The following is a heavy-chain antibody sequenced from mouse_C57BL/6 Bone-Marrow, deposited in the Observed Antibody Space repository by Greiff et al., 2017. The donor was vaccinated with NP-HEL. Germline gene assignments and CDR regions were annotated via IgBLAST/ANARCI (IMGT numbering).Heavy chain of an antibody. Sequence: EVHLVESGGDLVKPGGSLKLSCAASGFTFSSYGMSWVRQTPDKRLEWVATISSGGSYTYYPDSVKGRFTISRDNAKNTLYLQMSSLKSEDTAMYYCARLNWDEGYFDVWGTGTTVTVSS. D-gene: IGHD4-1*01. J-gene: IGHJ1*03. CDR1: GFTFSSYG. CDR3: ARLNWDEGYFDV. CDR2: ISSGGSYT. V-gene: IGHV5-6*01.